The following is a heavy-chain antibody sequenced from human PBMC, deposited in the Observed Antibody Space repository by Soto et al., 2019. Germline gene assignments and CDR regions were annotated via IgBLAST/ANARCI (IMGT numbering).Heavy chain of an antibody. D-gene: IGHD3-3*01. CDR1: GYIFSSYG. CDR3: ARDNTGVVGVDY. Sequence: QVQLVQSGAEVREPGASVKVSCKTSGYIFSSYGVNWVRQAPGQGLEWMGWITVYNGNTQYVQKFQDRVTMTTDTSTSTAYMELRSLRSDDTAVYYCARDNTGVVGVDYWGQGTLVTVSS. V-gene: IGHV1-18*01. J-gene: IGHJ4*02. CDR2: ITVYNGNT.